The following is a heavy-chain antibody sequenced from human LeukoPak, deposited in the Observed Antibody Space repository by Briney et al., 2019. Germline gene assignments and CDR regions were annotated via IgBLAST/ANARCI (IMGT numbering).Heavy chain of an antibody. D-gene: IGHD2-15*01. V-gene: IGHV3-11*01. CDR2: ISSSGSTI. J-gene: IGHJ5*02. CDR1: GFTFSDYY. CDR3: AKDQLYCSGGSCYSWFDP. Sequence: GGSLRLSCAASGFTFSDYYMSWIRQAPGKGLEWVSYISSSGSTIYYADSVKGRFTISRDNSKNTLYLQMNSLRAEDTAVYYCAKDQLYCSGGSCYSWFDPWGQGTLVTVSS.